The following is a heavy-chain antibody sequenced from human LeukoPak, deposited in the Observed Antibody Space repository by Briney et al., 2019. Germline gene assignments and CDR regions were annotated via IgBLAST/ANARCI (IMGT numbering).Heavy chain of an antibody. CDR2: MSSSDDGT. V-gene: IGHV3-23*01. CDR3: AKVGTMVRGSTANFDY. D-gene: IGHD3-10*01. CDR1: GFSFSSYA. J-gene: IGHJ4*02. Sequence: PGGSLRLSCATSGFSFSSYAMSWVRQAPGKGLEWVSAMSSSDDGTYYADSVKGRFTISRDNSKNTLYLQMNSLRAEDTAVYYCAKVGTMVRGSTANFDYWGQGTLVTVSS.